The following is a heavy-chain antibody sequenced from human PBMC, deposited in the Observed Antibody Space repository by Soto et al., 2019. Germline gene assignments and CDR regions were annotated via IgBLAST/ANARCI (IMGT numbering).Heavy chain of an antibody. D-gene: IGHD1-26*01. J-gene: IGHJ5*02. Sequence: VQLRQSGPGLVKPSGTLSLTCAVSGGSISSSNWWTWVRQAPGKGLEWIGEIYHSGNTYYNPSLKGRVTITVDKPNNQFSLKLNSVTAADPAVYYCATLPPRVVASLLPIPTWGQGTLVTVSS. CDR3: ATLPPRVVASLLPIPT. CDR1: GGSISSSNW. CDR2: IYHSGNT. V-gene: IGHV4-4*02.